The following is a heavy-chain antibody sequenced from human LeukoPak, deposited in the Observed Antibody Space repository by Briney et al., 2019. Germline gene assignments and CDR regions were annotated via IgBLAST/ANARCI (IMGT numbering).Heavy chain of an antibody. CDR2: IYYSRAT. CDR1: GGSISSSNYY. CDR3: APSRVWFGELYFDY. V-gene: IGHV4-39*01. D-gene: IGHD3-10*01. J-gene: IGHJ4*02. Sequence: NPSETLSLTCTVSGGSISSSNYYWGWIRQPPGKGLEWIGSIYYSRATYYSPSLKSRVTISVDTSKNQFSLKLSSVTAADTAVYYCAPSRVWFGELYFDYWGQGTLVTASS.